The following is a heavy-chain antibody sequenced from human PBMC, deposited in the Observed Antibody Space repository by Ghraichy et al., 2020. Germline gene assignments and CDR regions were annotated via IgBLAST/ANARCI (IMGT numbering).Heavy chain of an antibody. CDR2: ISYAGSNK. Sequence: GGSLRLSCAASAFTFSSYAMHWVRQAPGKGLEWVALISYAGSNKYYADSVKGRFTISRDNSKNTLYLQMNSLRAEDTAVYYCARGGYGANYYYYYYMDVWGKGTTVTVSS. V-gene: IGHV3-30-3*01. CDR3: ARGGYGANYYYYYYMDV. D-gene: IGHD4/OR15-4a*01. CDR1: AFTFSSYA. J-gene: IGHJ6*03.